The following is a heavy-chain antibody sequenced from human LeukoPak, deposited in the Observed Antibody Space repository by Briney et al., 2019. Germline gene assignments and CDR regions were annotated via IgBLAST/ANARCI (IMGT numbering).Heavy chain of an antibody. CDR3: ASGKYSYGYYFDY. D-gene: IGHD5-18*01. Sequence: SETLSLTCAVYGGSLSGYYWSWIRQPPGKGLEWIGEINHSGSTNYNPSLKSRVTISVDTSKNQFSLKLSSVTAADTAVYYCASGKYSYGYYFDYWGQGTLVTVSS. CDR2: INHSGST. V-gene: IGHV4-34*01. CDR1: GGSLSGYY. J-gene: IGHJ4*02.